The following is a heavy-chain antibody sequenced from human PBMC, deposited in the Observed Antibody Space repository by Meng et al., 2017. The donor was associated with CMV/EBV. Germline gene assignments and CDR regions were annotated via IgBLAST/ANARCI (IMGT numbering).Heavy chain of an antibody. D-gene: IGHD2-2*02. Sequence: QVQLQQWGAXLLKPXXXLSLTCAXYGGSFSGYYWSWIRQPPGKGLEWIGEINHSGSTNYNPSLKSRVTISVDTSKNQFSLKLSSVTAADTAVYYCARGGGYCSSTSCYTIDYWGQGTLVTVSS. CDR2: INHSGST. V-gene: IGHV4-34*01. CDR1: GGSFSGYY. J-gene: IGHJ4*02. CDR3: ARGGGYCSSTSCYTIDY.